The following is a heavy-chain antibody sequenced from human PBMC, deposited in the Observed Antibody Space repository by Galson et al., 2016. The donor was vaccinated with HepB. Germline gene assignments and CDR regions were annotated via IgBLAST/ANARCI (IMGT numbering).Heavy chain of an antibody. CDR2: ISGSGVGT. CDR3: AKDRTLLVWLEMEPDDALDI. J-gene: IGHJ3*02. D-gene: IGHD3-10*01. V-gene: IGHV3-23*01. Sequence: SLRLSCAGSGFTFGSYAMNWVRQAPGKGLEWVSTISGSGVGTYYADSVKGRFIVSRDNSKNTLYLLMTSLTAEDTAGYYCAKDRTLLVWLEMEPDDALDIWGQGKMVTVSS. CDR1: GFTFGSYA.